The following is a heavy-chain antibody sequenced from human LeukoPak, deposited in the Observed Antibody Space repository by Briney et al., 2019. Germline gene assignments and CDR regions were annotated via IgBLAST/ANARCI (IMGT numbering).Heavy chain of an antibody. J-gene: IGHJ5*02. Sequence: SETLSLTCTVSGGSIRSYYWSWIRQPPGKGLEWIGYMYYSGSTNYNPSLKSRVTISVDTSKNQFSLNLSSVTAADTAVYYCAREGDKYANWFDTWGQGTLVTVSS. CDR3: AREGDKYANWFDT. CDR1: GGSIRSYY. V-gene: IGHV4-59*01. D-gene: IGHD2-21*02. CDR2: MYYSGST.